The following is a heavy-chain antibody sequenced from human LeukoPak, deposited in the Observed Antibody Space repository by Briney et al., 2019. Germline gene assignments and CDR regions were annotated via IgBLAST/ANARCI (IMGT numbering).Heavy chain of an antibody. D-gene: IGHD3-16*01. Sequence: SETLSLTCTVSGGSISGYYWSWIRQPPGKGLEWIGYIYYSGSTNYNPFLKSRVTISVDTSRNQFSLKLSSLTAADTAVYYCARVYAWRGHFDYWGQGTLVTVSS. J-gene: IGHJ4*02. CDR2: IYYSGST. CDR1: GGSISGYY. CDR3: ARVYAWRGHFDY. V-gene: IGHV4-59*01.